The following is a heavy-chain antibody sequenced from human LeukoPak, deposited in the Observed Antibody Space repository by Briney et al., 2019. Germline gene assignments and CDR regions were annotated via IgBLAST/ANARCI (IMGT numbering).Heavy chain of an antibody. Sequence: ASVKVSCKASGYTFTGYYMHWVRQAPGQGLEWMGWMNPNSGNTGYAQKFQGRVTMTRNTSISTAYMELSSLRSEDTAVYYCARSMVRGVIGHWGQGTLVTVSS. CDR1: GYTFTGYY. CDR3: ARSMVRGVIGH. D-gene: IGHD3-10*01. V-gene: IGHV1-8*02. CDR2: MNPNSGNT. J-gene: IGHJ4*02.